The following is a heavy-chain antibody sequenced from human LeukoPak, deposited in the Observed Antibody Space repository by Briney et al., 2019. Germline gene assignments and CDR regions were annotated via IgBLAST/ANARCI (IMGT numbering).Heavy chain of an antibody. CDR3: ASRYSSSWYYYYYYMDV. V-gene: IGHV3-7*01. D-gene: IGHD6-13*01. Sequence: GGSLRLSCAASGFTFSSYWMSWVRQAPGKGLEWVANIKQDGSEKYYVDSVKGRFAISRDNAKNSLYLQMNSLRAEDTAVYYCASRYSSSWYYYYYYMDVWGKGTTVTVSS. J-gene: IGHJ6*03. CDR2: IKQDGSEK. CDR1: GFTFSSYW.